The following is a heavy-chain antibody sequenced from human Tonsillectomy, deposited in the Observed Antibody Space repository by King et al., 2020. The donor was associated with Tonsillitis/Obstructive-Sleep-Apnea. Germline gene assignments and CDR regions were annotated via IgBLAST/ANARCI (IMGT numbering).Heavy chain of an antibody. CDR1: GYSFTKYW. J-gene: IGHJ4*02. CDR3: ARTFLGDPDY. Sequence: VQLVESGAEVKKPGESLTISCKASGYSFTKYWITWVRQMPGKGLGWMGTIDPNDSYTNYGPSFQGHVTLSSDKSITTAYLQWSSLKASDTAIFYCARTFLGDPDYWGQGTLVTVSS. CDR2: IDPNDSYT. D-gene: IGHD1-26*01. V-gene: IGHV5-10-1*03.